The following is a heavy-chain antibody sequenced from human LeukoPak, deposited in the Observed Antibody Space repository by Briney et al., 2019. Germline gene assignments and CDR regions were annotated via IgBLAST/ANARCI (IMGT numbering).Heavy chain of an antibody. CDR3: ARVSYQEGVDY. D-gene: IGHD2-2*01. J-gene: IGHJ4*02. V-gene: IGHV4-34*01. CDR2: INHSGST. Sequence: SETLSLTCAVYGGSFSGYYWSWIRQPPGKGLEWIGEINHSGSTNYNPSLKSRVTISVDTSKNQFSLKLSSVTAADTAVYYCARVSYQEGVDYWGQGTLVTVSS. CDR1: GGSFSGYY.